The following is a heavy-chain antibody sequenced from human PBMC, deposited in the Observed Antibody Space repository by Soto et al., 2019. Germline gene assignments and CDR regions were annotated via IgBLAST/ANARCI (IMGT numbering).Heavy chain of an antibody. D-gene: IGHD3-22*01. CDR1: GGTFSSYT. J-gene: IGHJ4*02. Sequence: QVQLVQSGAEVKKPGSSVKVSCKASGGTFSSYTISWVRQAPGQGLEWMGRIIPILGIANYAQKFQGRVNITADKAKSTGYVELSSLRSEDTAVYYWATTEYYYDSSGYSHFDYWGQGTLVTVSS. V-gene: IGHV1-69*02. CDR2: IIPILGIA. CDR3: ATTEYYYDSSGYSHFDY.